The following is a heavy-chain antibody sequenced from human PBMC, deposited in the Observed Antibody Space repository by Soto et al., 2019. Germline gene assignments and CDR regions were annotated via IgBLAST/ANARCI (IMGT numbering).Heavy chain of an antibody. CDR2: ISAYNANT. Sequence: ASVKVSCKASGYTLPNFGLSWVRQAPGQGLEWMGCISAYNANTNYAQKFQGRVTMTTDTSTSTAFMELRGLRSDDTAVYYCARENSGSYHRHFDYWGPGTMVTVYS. V-gene: IGHV1-18*01. CDR3: ARENSGSYHRHFDY. J-gene: IGHJ4*01. D-gene: IGHD1-26*01. CDR1: GYTLPNFG.